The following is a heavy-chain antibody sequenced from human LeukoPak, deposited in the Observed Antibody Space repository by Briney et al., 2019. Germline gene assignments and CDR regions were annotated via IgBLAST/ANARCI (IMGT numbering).Heavy chain of an antibody. CDR3: AREYCSGGSCYPSFDY. CDR2: INPNRGCT. CDR1: GYTFTGYY. D-gene: IGHD2-15*01. V-gene: IGHV1-2*02. J-gene: IGHJ4*02. Sequence: GASVKVSCKASGYTFTGYYMHWVRQAPGQGLEWMGWINPNRGCTNYAQKFQGRVTMDKDTSISTAYMELSRLRSDATAVYYCAREYCSGGSCYPSFDYWGQGTLVTVSS.